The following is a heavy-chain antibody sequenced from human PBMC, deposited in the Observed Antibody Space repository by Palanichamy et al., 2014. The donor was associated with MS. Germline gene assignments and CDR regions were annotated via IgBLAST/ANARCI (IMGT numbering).Heavy chain of an antibody. D-gene: IGHD1-7*01. J-gene: IGHJ4*02. CDR1: GLTFSSYW. Sequence: GQLVESGGGLVQPGGSLRLSCAASGLTFSSYWMHWVRQAPGKGLVWVSRINNDGSSTSYADSVKGRFTISRDNAKNTLYLQMNSLRAEDTAVYYRAREPRTLGAGTTDYLGQGTLVTVSS. CDR2: INNDGSST. CDR3: AREPRTLGAGTTDY. V-gene: IGHV3-74*01.